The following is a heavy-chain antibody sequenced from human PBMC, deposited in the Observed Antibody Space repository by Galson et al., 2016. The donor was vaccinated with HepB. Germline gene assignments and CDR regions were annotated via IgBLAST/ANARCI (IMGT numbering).Heavy chain of an antibody. CDR1: GASIRGTF. V-gene: IGHV4-4*07. Sequence: ETLSLTCNVSGASIRGTFWSWIRQPAGKGLEWIGRFYTSGSSYNPSLRGRVDMSADMSKNQLSLKLTSVSAADTAVYYCARGAAGPQGEAFDMWGQGTMVTVSS. CDR2: FYTSGS. J-gene: IGHJ3*02. D-gene: IGHD1-26*01. CDR3: ARGAAGPQGEAFDM.